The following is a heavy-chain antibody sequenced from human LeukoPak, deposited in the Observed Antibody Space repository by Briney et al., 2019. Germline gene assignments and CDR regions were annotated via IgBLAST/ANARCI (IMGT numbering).Heavy chain of an antibody. CDR3: ARGKMATDFDY. J-gene: IGHJ4*02. CDR2: IYTRGSA. D-gene: IGHD5-24*01. Sequence: PSETLSLTCTVSGGSISSSSYYWGWIRQPAGKGLEWIGRIYTRGSANYNPSLKSRVTMSVDMSKNQFSLKLSSVTAADTAVYYCARGKMATDFDYWGQETLVTVSS. CDR1: GGSISSSSYY. V-gene: IGHV4-61*02.